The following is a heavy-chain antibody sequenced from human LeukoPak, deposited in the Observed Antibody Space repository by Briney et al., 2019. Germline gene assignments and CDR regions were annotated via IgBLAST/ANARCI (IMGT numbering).Heavy chain of an antibody. CDR1: GGSFSGYY. J-gene: IGHJ4*02. D-gene: IGHD3-10*01. CDR3: ARPTRGVVDY. Sequence: SETLSLTCAVYGGSFSGYYWSWIRQPPGKGLEWIGEINHSGSTNYNPSLKSRVTISVDTSKNQFSLELSSVTAADTAVYYCARPTRGVVDYWGQGTLVTVSS. CDR2: INHSGST. V-gene: IGHV4-34*01.